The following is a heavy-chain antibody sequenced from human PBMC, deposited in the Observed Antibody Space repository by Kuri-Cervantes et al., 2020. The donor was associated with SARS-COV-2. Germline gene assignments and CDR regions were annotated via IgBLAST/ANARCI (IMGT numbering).Heavy chain of an antibody. V-gene: IGHV1-18*01. CDR2: ISAYNGNT. CDR3: ARVLTTRGSGSDFDY. CDR1: GYTFTSYG. D-gene: IGHD4-11*01. Sequence: ASVKVSCKASGYTFTSYGISWVRQAPGQGLEWMGWISAYNGNTNYAQKLQGRVTMTTDTSTSTAYMELRSLRSDDTAVYYCARVLTTRGSGSDFDYWGQGTLVTVSS. J-gene: IGHJ4*02.